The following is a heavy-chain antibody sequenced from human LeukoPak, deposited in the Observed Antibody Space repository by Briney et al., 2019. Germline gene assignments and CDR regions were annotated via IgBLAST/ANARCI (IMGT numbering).Heavy chain of an antibody. CDR3: ARVDYYDSSGEGYYFDY. D-gene: IGHD3-22*01. V-gene: IGHV4-38-2*02. CDR2: TYHSGST. J-gene: IGHJ4*02. Sequence: SETLSLTCTVSGYSISSGYYWGWIRQPPGKGLEWIGSTYHSGSTYYNPSLKSRVTISVDTSKNQFSLKLSSVTAADTAVYYCARVDYYDSSGEGYYFDYWGQGTLVTVSS. CDR1: GYSISSGYY.